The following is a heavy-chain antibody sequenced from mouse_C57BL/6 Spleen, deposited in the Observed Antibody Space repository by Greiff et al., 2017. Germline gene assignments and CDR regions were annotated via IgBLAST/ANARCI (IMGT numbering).Heavy chain of an antibody. V-gene: IGHV5-9-1*02. CDR3: TSLGYYFDY. CDR2: ISSGGDYI. D-gene: IGHD4-1*01. Sequence: EVKLVESGEGLVKPGGSLKLSCAASGFTFSSYAMSWVRQTPEQRLAWVAYISSGGDYIYYADTVKGRFTISRDNARNTLYLQMSSLKSEDTAVYYCTSLGYYFDYWGQGTTLTVSS. J-gene: IGHJ2*01. CDR1: GFTFSSYA.